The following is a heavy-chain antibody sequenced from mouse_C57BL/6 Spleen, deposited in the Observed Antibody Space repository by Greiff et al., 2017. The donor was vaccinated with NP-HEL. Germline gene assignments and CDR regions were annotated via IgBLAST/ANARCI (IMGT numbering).Heavy chain of an antibody. J-gene: IGHJ2*01. CDR2: IYPGDGDT. CDR1: GYAFSSSW. V-gene: IGHV1-82*01. D-gene: IGHD3-2*02. Sequence: VKLQQSGPELVKPGASVKISCKASGYAFSSSWMNWVKQRPGKGLEWIGRIYPGDGDTNYNGKFKGKATLTADKSSSTAYMQLSSLTSEYSAVYFCARSGTGADDYWGQGTTLTVSS. CDR3: ARSGTGADDY.